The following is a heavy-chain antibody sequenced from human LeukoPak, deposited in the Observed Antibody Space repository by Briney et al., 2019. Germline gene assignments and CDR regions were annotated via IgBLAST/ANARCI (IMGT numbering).Heavy chain of an antibody. J-gene: IGHJ4*02. CDR3: ARDGIAAAGKRGYFDY. D-gene: IGHD6-13*01. CDR1: GFTFSSYW. CDR2: ISYDGSNK. V-gene: IGHV3-30-3*01. Sequence: GGSLRLSCAASGFTFSSYWMNWVRQAPGKGLEWVAVISYDGSNKYYADSVKGRFTISRDNSKNTLYLQMNSLRAEDTAVYYCARDGIAAAGKRGYFDYWGQGTLVTVSS.